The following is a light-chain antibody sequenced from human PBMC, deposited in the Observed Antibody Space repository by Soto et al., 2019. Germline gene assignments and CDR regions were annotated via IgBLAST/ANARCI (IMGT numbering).Light chain of an antibody. Sequence: DIPMTQSPSSLSASVGDRVTITCQASQDISNYLNWYQQKPGKAPKLLIYDASNFETGVPSRFSGSGSGTDFTFTISSLQPEDIATYYCQQYDDLPPLFGGGTKVEIK. V-gene: IGKV1-33*01. CDR1: QDISNY. J-gene: IGKJ4*02. CDR2: DAS. CDR3: QQYDDLPPL.